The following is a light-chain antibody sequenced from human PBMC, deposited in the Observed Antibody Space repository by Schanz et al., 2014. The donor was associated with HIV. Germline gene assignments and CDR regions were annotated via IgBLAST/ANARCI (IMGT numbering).Light chain of an antibody. V-gene: IGLV2-14*01. CDR1: SSDVGGYNY. CDR3: QSYDSSLSGYV. Sequence: QSALTQPASVSGSPGQSITISCTGTSSDVGGYNYVSWYQQHPGKAPKLMIYEVTKRPSGVPDRFSGSKSGTSASLAITGLQADDEADYFCQSYDSSLSGYVFGPGTKLTVL. J-gene: IGLJ1*01. CDR2: EVT.